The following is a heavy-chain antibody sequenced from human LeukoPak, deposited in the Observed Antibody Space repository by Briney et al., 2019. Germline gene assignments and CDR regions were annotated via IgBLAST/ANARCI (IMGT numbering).Heavy chain of an antibody. J-gene: IGHJ4*02. CDR3: ARHNREYASDSPLDY. CDR1: GYSSTTYW. D-gene: IGHD1-14*01. V-gene: IGHV5-51*07. CDR2: IYPGDSDT. Sequence: VQSLKISCTGSGYSSTTYWIVWVHQMPGKRLGWIGIIYPGDSDTRYCPSFQGEVTISADKSISTAYLQWSSLKASDTAMYYCARHNREYASDSPLDYWGRGTLVTVSS.